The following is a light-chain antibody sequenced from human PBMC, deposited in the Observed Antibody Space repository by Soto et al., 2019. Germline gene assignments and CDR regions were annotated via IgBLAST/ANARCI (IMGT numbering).Light chain of an antibody. CDR3: RQATHWPRT. J-gene: IGKJ1*01. V-gene: IGKV2-30*01. CDR2: KVS. Sequence: DVVMTQSPLSLPVTLGQPASISCRSSQSLLYSDGNTYLNWFHQRPGQSPRRLISKVSNRDSGVPDRCSGSGSGTDFTPQISRVEAEDVGVYYCRQATHWPRTFGQGTKVEIK. CDR1: QSLLYSDGNTY.